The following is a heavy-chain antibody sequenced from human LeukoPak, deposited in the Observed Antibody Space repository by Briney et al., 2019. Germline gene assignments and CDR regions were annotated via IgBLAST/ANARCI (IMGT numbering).Heavy chain of an antibody. CDR2: IRYDGSNK. J-gene: IGHJ6*03. V-gene: IGHV3-30*02. D-gene: IGHD3-10*01. CDR3: AREIYGSGSYVPRYYYYYMDV. Sequence: GGSLRLSCAASGFTFSSYGMHWVRQAPGKGLEWVAFIRYDGSNKYYADSVKGRFTISRDNSKNTLYLQMNSLRAEDTAVYYCAREIYGSGSYVPRYYYYYMDVWGKGTTVTVSS. CDR1: GFTFSSYG.